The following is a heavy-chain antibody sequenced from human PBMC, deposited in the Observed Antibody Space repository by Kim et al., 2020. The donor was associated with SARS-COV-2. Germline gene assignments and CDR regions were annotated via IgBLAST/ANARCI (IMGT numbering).Heavy chain of an antibody. Sequence: GTTYYTPSLKSRVTISVDTSKNQFSLKLSSVTAADTAVYYCARYSGDFDYWGQGTLVTVSS. CDR2: GTT. CDR3: ARYSGDFDY. J-gene: IGHJ4*02. D-gene: IGHD2-15*01. V-gene: IGHV4-39*01.